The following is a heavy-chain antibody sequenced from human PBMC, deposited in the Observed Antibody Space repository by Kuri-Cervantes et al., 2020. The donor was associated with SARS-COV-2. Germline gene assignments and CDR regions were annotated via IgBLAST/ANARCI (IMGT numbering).Heavy chain of an antibody. D-gene: IGHD3-9*01. V-gene: IGHV4-34*01. CDR1: GGSFSGYY. CDR2: IYYSGST. J-gene: IGHJ4*02. Sequence: SETLSLTCAVYGGSFSGYYWGWIRQPPGKGLEWIGSIYYSGSTYYSSSLKSRLSLSVDTSKNQFSLKLTSVTAADTAIYYCARHYAFDRFHKWGQGTQVTVSS. CDR3: ARHYAFDRFHK.